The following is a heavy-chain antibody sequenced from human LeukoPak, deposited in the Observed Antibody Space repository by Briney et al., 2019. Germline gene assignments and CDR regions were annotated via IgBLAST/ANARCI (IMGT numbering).Heavy chain of an antibody. V-gene: IGHV3-7*01. J-gene: IGHJ4*02. CDR3: AREPSISVAGAGDY. CDR1: GFTSSSYW. CDR2: IRKDGNEK. D-gene: IGHD6-19*01. Sequence: GGSLRLSCADSGFTSSSYWMSWVRQAPGKGLEWVANIRKDGNEKYYVDSVKGRFTISRDNAKNLLYLQMNSLRVDDTAVYYCAREPSISVAGAGDYWGQGTLVTVSS.